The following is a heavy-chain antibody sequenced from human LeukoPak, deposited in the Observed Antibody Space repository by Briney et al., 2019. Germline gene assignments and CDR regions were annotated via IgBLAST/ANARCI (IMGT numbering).Heavy chain of an antibody. CDR1: GFTFSSYA. D-gene: IGHD3-9*01. CDR3: AGGNYDILTLYFAS. V-gene: IGHV3-23*01. J-gene: IGHJ4*02. Sequence: GGSLRLSCAASGFTFSSYAMSWVRQAPGKGLEWVSAISGSGGSTYYADSVKGRLTISRDNSKNTLYLQMNSLRAEDTAVYYCAGGNYDILTLYFASWGQGTLVTVSS. CDR2: ISGSGGST.